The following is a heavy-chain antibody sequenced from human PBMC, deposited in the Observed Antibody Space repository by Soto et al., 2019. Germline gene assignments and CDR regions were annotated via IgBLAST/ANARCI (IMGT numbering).Heavy chain of an antibody. CDR3: AKDRVESGLGEIDY. D-gene: IGHD3-16*01. Sequence: PGGSLRLSCAGSGFTFNNYGMHWVRQAPGKGLEWLAVISYDGSGKHYADSVKGRFTISRDNSKNTLYLQMSSLRPEDTAVYYCAKDRVESGLGEIDYWGQGTLVTVSS. CDR2: ISYDGSGK. J-gene: IGHJ4*02. V-gene: IGHV3-30*18. CDR1: GFTFNNYG.